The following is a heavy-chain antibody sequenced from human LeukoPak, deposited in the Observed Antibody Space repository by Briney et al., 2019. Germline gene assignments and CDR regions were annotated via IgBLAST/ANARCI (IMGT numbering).Heavy chain of an antibody. CDR2: IYHSGSA. Sequence: SETLSLTCAVSGGSISGGGYSWSWIRQPPGKGLEWIGYIYHSGSAYYNPSLKSRVTISVDRSKSQFSLKLSSVTAADTAVYYCARGRFGPMMGAFDIWGQGTVVTVSS. D-gene: IGHD3-22*01. CDR3: ARGRFGPMMGAFDI. V-gene: IGHV4-30-2*01. J-gene: IGHJ3*02. CDR1: GGSISGGGYS.